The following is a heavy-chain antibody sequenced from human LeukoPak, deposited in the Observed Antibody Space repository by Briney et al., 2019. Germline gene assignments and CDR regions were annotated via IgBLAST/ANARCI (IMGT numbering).Heavy chain of an antibody. V-gene: IGHV4-59*01. D-gene: IGHD6-19*01. CDR3: ARGAVAGTIFLFDY. Sequence: SEALSLTCTVSGDSLSSYYWSWIRQPPGKGLEWIGYIYYSGSANYNPSLKSRITTSVDTTKNQFSLKLSSVTAAGTAVYYCARGAVAGTIFLFDYWGQGSRVTVSS. CDR1: GDSLSSYY. J-gene: IGHJ4*02. CDR2: IYYSGSA.